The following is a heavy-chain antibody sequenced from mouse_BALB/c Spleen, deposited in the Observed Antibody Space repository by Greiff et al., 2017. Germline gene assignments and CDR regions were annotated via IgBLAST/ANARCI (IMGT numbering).Heavy chain of an antibody. CDR3: AGDSYGNYPWYAMGY. V-gene: IGHV2-9*02. D-gene: IGHD2-1*01. J-gene: IGHJ4*01. Sequence: VQLVESGPGLVAPSQSLSISCTVSGFSLTSYGVHWVRQPPGKGLEWLGVMWAGGGTNYNSAIMSRLSIIKDNSKSQACLKMNSQQTDDTAMYYCAGDSYGNYPWYAMGYWGQGTSVTVSS. CDR2: MWAGGGT. CDR1: GFSLTSYG.